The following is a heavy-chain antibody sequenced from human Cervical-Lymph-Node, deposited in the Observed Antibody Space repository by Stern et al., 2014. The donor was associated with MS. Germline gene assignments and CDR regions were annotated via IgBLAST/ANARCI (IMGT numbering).Heavy chain of an antibody. CDR3: ARDYGDYAFDY. V-gene: IGHV5-51*01. D-gene: IGHD4-17*01. CDR2: IYPGDSDT. CDR1: GYRFTANW. J-gene: IGHJ4*02. Sequence: VPLGQSGAEVKKPGESLKISCKGSGYRFTANWIALARPMPGKGLEWRGIIYPGDSDTRYSPSFQGQVTISADKSISTASLQWSSLKASDTAMYYCARDYGDYAFDYWGQGTLVTVSS.